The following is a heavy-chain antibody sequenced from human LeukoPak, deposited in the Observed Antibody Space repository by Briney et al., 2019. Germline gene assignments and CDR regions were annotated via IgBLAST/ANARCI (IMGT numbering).Heavy chain of an antibody. J-gene: IGHJ4*02. CDR2: LSDSGGST. Sequence: GGSLRLSCAVSGITLSNYGMSWVRQAPGEGLEWVAGLSDSGGSTNYADSVKGRFTVSRDNPKNTLYLQVNSLRAEDTAVYYCVRESVYYDSSGYYNVLDYWGQGTLVTVSS. CDR3: VRESVYYDSSGYYNVLDY. CDR1: GITLSNYG. V-gene: IGHV3-23*01. D-gene: IGHD3-22*01.